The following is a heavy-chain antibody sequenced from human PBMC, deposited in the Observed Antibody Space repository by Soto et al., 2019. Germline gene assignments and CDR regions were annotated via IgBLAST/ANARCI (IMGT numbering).Heavy chain of an antibody. CDR2: INPNSGGT. J-gene: IGHJ3*02. CDR1: GYTFTGYY. CDR3: AVMGSYFRYCGGDCYSPPDAFDI. D-gene: IGHD2-21*02. Sequence: ASVKVSCKASGYTFTGYYMHWVRQAPGQGLEWMGWINPNSGGTNYAQKFQGWVTMTRDTSISTAYMELSRLRSDDTAVYYCAVMGSYFRYCGGDCYSPPDAFDIWGQGTMVTVSS. V-gene: IGHV1-2*04.